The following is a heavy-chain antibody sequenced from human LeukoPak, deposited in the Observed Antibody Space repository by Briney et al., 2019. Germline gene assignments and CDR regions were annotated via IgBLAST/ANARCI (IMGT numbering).Heavy chain of an antibody. V-gene: IGHV3-48*03. D-gene: IGHD1-7*01. Sequence: GGSLRLSCAASGFTFSSYEMNWVRQAPGKGLEGVSYISSSGSTIYYADSVKGRFTISRDNAKNSLYLQMNSLRAEDTAVYYCARDRGYNWNYVGHDAFDIWGQGTMVTVSS. CDR3: ARDRGYNWNYVGHDAFDI. CDR2: ISSSGSTI. CDR1: GFTFSSYE. J-gene: IGHJ3*02.